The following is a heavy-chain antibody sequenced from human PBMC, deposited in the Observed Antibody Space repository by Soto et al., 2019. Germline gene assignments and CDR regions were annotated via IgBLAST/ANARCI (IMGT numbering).Heavy chain of an antibody. J-gene: IGHJ5*02. Sequence: ASVKVSCKASGYTFTSYYMHWVRQAPGQGLERMGIINPSGGSTSYAQKLQGRVTMTRDTSTSTVYIELSSLRSEDTTVYYCARTYHLDMVVVVAATRKVPNWFDPWGQGTLVTGSS. D-gene: IGHD2-15*01. V-gene: IGHV1-46*01. CDR1: GYTFTSYY. CDR3: ARTYHLDMVVVVAATRKVPNWFDP. CDR2: INPSGGST.